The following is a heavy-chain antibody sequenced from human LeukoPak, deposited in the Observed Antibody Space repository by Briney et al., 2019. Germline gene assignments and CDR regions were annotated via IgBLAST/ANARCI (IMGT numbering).Heavy chain of an antibody. J-gene: IGHJ6*03. CDR2: IIPILGIA. D-gene: IGHD3-10*01. CDR3: ARDSLTGAPRGRGYYMDV. V-gene: IGHV1-69*04. Sequence: GASVKVSCKASGYTFTSYDINWVRQATGQGLEWMGRIIPILGIANYAQKFQGRVTITADKSTSTAYMELSSLRSEDTAVYYCARDSLTGAPRGRGYYMDVWGKGTTVTVSS. CDR1: GYTFTSYD.